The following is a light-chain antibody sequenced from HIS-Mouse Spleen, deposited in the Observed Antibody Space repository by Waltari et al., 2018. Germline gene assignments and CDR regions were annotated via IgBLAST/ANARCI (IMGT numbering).Light chain of an antibody. CDR2: AAS. V-gene: IGKV1-8*01. J-gene: IGKJ2*01. CDR3: QQSYSTPNT. CDR1: QGISSY. Sequence: AIRMTQSPSSLSASTGDRVTITCRASQGISSYLAWYQQKPGKAPKLLIYAASTLQSGVPSRFSGSGSGTDFTLTISCLQSEDFATYYCQQSYSTPNTVGQGTKLEIK.